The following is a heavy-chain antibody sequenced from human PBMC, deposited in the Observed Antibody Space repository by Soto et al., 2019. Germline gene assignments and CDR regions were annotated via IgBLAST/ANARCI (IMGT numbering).Heavy chain of an antibody. V-gene: IGHV4-34*01. J-gene: IGHJ5*02. D-gene: IGHD6-6*01. CDR1: GGSFSGYY. CDR2: VNHSGST. CDR3: ARVLPRGSSSFWFDP. Sequence: PSETLSLTCAVYGGSFSGYYWSWIRQPPGKGLEWIGEVNHSGSTNYNPSLKSRVTISVDTSKNQFSLKLSSVTAADTAVYYCARVLPRGSSSFWFDPWGQGTLVTSPQ.